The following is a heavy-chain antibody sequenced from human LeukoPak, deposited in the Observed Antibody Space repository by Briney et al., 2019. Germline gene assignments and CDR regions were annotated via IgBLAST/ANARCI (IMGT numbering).Heavy chain of an antibody. CDR2: INHSGST. V-gene: IGHV4-34*01. Sequence: SETLSLTCAVYGGSFSGYYWSWIRQPSGKGLEWIGEINHSGSTNYNPSLKSRVTISVDTSKNQFSLQLSSVTAADTAVDYCARSWTRRLVGATLNHFDYWGQGTLVTVSS. CDR3: ARSWTRRLVGATLNHFDY. J-gene: IGHJ4*02. D-gene: IGHD1-26*01. CDR1: GGSFSGYY.